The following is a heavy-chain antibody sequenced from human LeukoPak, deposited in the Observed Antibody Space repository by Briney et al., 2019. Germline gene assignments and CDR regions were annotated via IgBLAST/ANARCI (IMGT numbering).Heavy chain of an antibody. CDR3: ARDAPYYDSSGYPKYYFDY. CDR2: IYTSGST. V-gene: IGHV4-4*07. CDR1: GGSISSYY. Sequence: SETLSLTCTVSGGSISSYYWSWIRQPAGKGLEWIGRIYTSGSTNYNPSLKSRVTMSVDTSKNQFSLKLSSVTAADTAVYYCARDAPYYDSSGYPKYYFDYWGQGTLVTVSS. J-gene: IGHJ4*02. D-gene: IGHD3-22*01.